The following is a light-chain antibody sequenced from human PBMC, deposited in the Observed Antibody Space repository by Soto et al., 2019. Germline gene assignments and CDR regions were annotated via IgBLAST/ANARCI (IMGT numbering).Light chain of an antibody. CDR2: DAS. CDR3: QQRNSWPLT. V-gene: IGKV3-11*01. CDR1: QSVNSV. Sequence: EIVLTQSPATLSLSPGERATLSCGASQSVNSVLAWYQQKPNQAPRLLIYDASNRAPGIPARFSGSGSGTDFSLTISSLEPEDFAVYYCQQRNSWPLTFGGGTKVDIK. J-gene: IGKJ4*01.